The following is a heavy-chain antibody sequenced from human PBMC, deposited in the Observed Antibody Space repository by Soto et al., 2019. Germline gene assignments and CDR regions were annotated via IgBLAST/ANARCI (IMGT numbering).Heavy chain of an antibody. CDR3: ARGSTHYYGSEYMYYFDY. Sequence: PSETLSLTCTVSGGSISSGGYYWSWIRQPPGKGLEWIGEINHSGSTNYNPSLKSRVTISVDTSKNQFSLKLSSVTAADTAVYYCARGSTHYYGSEYMYYFDYWGQGTLVTVSS. CDR2: INHSGST. CDR1: GGSISSGGYY. D-gene: IGHD3-10*01. J-gene: IGHJ4*02. V-gene: IGHV4-39*07.